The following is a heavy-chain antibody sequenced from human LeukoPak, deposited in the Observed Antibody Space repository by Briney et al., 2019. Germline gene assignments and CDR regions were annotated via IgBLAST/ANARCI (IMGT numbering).Heavy chain of an antibody. CDR1: GGTFSSYA. J-gene: IGHJ6*02. CDR2: IIPIFGTA. V-gene: IGHV1-69*13. CDR3: ARVEIVGWPADETGLDYYYYYGMDV. Sequence: SVKVSCKASGGTFSSYAISWVRQAPGQGLEWMGGIIPIFGTANYAQKFQDRVTITADESTSTAYMELSSLRSEDTAVYYCARVEIVGWPADETGLDYYYYYGMDVWGQGTTVTVSS. D-gene: IGHD2-2*03.